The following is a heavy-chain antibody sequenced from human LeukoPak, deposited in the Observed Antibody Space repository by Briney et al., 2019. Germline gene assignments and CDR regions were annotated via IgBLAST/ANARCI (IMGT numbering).Heavy chain of an antibody. CDR1: GGTFSSYA. Sequence: SVKVSCKASGGTFSSYAISWVRQAPGQGFEWMGGIIPIFGTANYAQKFQGRVTITTDESTSTAYMELSSLRSEDTAVYYCATSSIAARPNWFDPWGQGTLATVSS. CDR2: IIPIFGTA. V-gene: IGHV1-69*05. CDR3: ATSSIAARPNWFDP. J-gene: IGHJ5*02. D-gene: IGHD6-6*01.